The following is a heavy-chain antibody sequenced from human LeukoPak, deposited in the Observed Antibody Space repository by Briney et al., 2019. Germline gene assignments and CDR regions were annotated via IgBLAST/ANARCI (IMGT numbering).Heavy chain of an antibody. Sequence: SETLSLTCTVSGGSISSSNFYWGWIRQPPGKGLEWIGSIYYSGSTYYNPSLKSRVSISVDTSKNQFSLKLSSVTAADTAVYYCARWGYSSSWQYYYYYYYMDVWGKGTTVTVSS. D-gene: IGHD6-13*01. CDR2: IYYSGST. CDR3: ARWGYSSSWQYYYYYYYMDV. J-gene: IGHJ6*03. CDR1: GGSISSSNFY. V-gene: IGHV4-39*07.